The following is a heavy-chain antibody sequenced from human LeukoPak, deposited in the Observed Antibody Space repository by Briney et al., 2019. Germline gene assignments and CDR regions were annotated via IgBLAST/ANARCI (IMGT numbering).Heavy chain of an antibody. CDR2: ISAYNGNT. Sequence: ASVKVSCKASGYTFTSYGISWVRQAPGQGLEWMGWISAYNGNTNYAQKLQGRVTMTTDTSTSTAYMELRSLRSDDTAVYYCARDAGIAAAVTYYYFYMDVWGKGTTVTVPS. J-gene: IGHJ6*03. CDR3: ARDAGIAAAVTYYYFYMDV. D-gene: IGHD6-13*01. CDR1: GYTFTSYG. V-gene: IGHV1-18*01.